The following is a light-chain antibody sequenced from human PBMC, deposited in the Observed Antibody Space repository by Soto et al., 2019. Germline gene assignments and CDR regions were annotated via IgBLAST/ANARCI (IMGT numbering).Light chain of an antibody. J-gene: IGLJ3*02. CDR3: CSYVGSSILM. CDR1: SSDVGLYNL. V-gene: IGLV2-23*02. Sequence: QSALTQPASVSGSPGQSITISCTGTSSDVGLYNLVSWYQQLPAKAPKLIIYEVNERPSGISDRFSGSKSGNTASLTISGLQDEDEADYYCCSYVGSSILMFGGGTQLTVL. CDR2: EVN.